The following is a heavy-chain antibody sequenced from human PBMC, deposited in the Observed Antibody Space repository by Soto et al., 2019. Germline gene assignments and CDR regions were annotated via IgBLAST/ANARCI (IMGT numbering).Heavy chain of an antibody. CDR2: IYYSGST. J-gene: IGHJ4*02. CDR1: GGSISSGGYY. CDR3: ARGEDNWNYGYFDY. D-gene: IGHD1-7*01. V-gene: IGHV4-31*03. Sequence: SETLSLTCTVSGGSISSGGYYWSWIRQHPGKGLEWIEYIYYSGSTYYNPSLKSRVTISVDTSKNQFSLKLSSVTAADTAVYYCARGEDNWNYGYFDYWGQGTLVTVSS.